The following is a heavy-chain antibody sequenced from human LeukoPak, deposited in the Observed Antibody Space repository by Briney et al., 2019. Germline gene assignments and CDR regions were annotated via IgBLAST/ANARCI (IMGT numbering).Heavy chain of an antibody. J-gene: IGHJ4*02. Sequence: SETLSLNCTVSGGSISSYYWSWIRQPAGKGLEWIGRIYTSGSTNYNPSLKSRVTMSVDTSKNQFSLKLSSVTAADTAVYYCASNKESSNSFDYWGQGTLVTVSS. CDR1: GGSISSYY. D-gene: IGHD6-19*01. CDR2: IYTSGST. CDR3: ASNKESSNSFDY. V-gene: IGHV4-4*07.